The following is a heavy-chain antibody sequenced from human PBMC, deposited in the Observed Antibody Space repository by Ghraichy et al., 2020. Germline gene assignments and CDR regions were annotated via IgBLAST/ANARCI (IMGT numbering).Heavy chain of an antibody. D-gene: IGHD3-16*01. CDR3: ARALSQVWGSLKPFDY. Sequence: SETLSLTCAVYGGSFSGYYWSWIRQPPGKGLEWIGEINHSGSTNYNPSLKSRVTISVYTSKNQFSLKLSSVTAADTAVYYCARALSQVWGSLKPFDYWGQGTLVTVSS. V-gene: IGHV4-34*01. J-gene: IGHJ4*02. CDR1: GGSFSGYY. CDR2: INHSGST.